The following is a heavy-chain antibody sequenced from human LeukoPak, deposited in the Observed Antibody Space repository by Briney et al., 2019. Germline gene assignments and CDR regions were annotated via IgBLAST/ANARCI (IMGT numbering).Heavy chain of an antibody. D-gene: IGHD3-22*01. CDR3: AKDLITMIVVVARGGAFDI. Sequence: PGGSLRLSCAASGFTFSSYGMHWVRQAPGKGLEWVAFIQYDGSNKYYADSVKGRFTISRDNSKNTLYLQMNSLRAEDTAVYYCAKDLITMIVVVARGGAFDIWGQGTMVTVSS. CDR1: GFTFSSYG. V-gene: IGHV3-30*02. J-gene: IGHJ3*02. CDR2: IQYDGSNK.